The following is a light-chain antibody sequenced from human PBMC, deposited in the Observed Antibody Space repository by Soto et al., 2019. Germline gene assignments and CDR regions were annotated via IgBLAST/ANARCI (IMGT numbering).Light chain of an antibody. CDR2: GAS. Sequence: VLTQSPGTLSLSPGERATLSCRASQTISSNYLAWYQQEPGQTPRLLIYGASSRAPGIPDRFSGSGSGTDFTLTISRLEPEDFAVYYCQQYGASPWTFGQGTTVEMK. J-gene: IGKJ1*01. V-gene: IGKV3-20*01. CDR1: QTISSNY. CDR3: QQYGASPWT.